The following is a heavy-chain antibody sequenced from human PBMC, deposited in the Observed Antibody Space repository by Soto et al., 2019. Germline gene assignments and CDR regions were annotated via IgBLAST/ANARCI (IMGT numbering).Heavy chain of an antibody. Sequence: PSETLSLTCTVSGGSISSGGDYWSWIRQHPGKGLEWIGYIYYSGSTYYNPSLKSRVTISVDTSKNQFSLKLSSVTAADTAVYYCARRWYDYIWGSYRYTGAPNDAFHIWGQGTMVTVSS. V-gene: IGHV4-31*03. D-gene: IGHD3-16*02. J-gene: IGHJ3*02. CDR2: IYYSGST. CDR3: ARRWYDYIWGSYRYTGAPNDAFHI. CDR1: GGSISSGGDY.